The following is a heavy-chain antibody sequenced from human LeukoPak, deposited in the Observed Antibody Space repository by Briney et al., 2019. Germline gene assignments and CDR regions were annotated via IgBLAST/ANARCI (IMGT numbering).Heavy chain of an antibody. V-gene: IGHV4-30-2*01. Sequence: SETLSLTCTVSGGSISSGGYYWSWIRQPPGKGLEWIGYIYHSGSTYYNPSLKSRVTISVDRSKNQFSLKLSSVTAADTAVYYCARERAQAPLYYFDYWGQGTLVTVSS. CDR3: ARERAQAPLYYFDY. CDR1: GGSISSGGYY. J-gene: IGHJ4*02. CDR2: IYHSGST.